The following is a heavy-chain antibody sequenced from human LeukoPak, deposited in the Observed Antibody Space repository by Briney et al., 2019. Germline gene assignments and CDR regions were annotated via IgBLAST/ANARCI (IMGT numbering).Heavy chain of an antibody. CDR3: AGTLSSGYYYVMGY. CDR1: GGSISSYY. V-gene: IGHV4-39*01. D-gene: IGHD3-22*01. J-gene: IGHJ4*02. CDR2: IYYSGST. Sequence: PSETLSLTCTVSGGSISSYYWGWIRQPPGKGLEWIGSIYYSGSTYYNPSLKSRVTISVDTSKNQFSLKLSSVTAADTAVYYCAGTLSSGYYYVMGYWGQGTLVTVSS.